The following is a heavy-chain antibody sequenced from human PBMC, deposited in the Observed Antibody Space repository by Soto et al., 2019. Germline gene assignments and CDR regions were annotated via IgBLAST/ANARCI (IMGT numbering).Heavy chain of an antibody. V-gene: IGHV1-2*02. CDR1: GYTFTGYY. Sequence: ASVKVSCKASGYTFTGYYMHWVRQAPGQGLEWMGWINPNSGGTNYAQKFQGRVTMTRDTSISTAYMEPSRLRSDDTAVYYCARAYSSSWYVTFDYWGQGTLVTVSS. D-gene: IGHD6-13*01. CDR2: INPNSGGT. J-gene: IGHJ4*02. CDR3: ARAYSSSWYVTFDY.